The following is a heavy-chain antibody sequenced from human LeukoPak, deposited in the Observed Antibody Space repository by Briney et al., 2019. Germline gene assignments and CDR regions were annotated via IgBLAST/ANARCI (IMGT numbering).Heavy chain of an antibody. D-gene: IGHD3-22*01. Sequence: SETLSLTCTVSGGSISSYYWSWIRQPAGKGLEWIGRIYSSGSTNYNPSLKSRVTMSVDTSKNQFSLKLSSVTAADTAVYYCARDPDYYDSSGYYSEPDYWGQGTLVTVSS. CDR1: GGSISSYY. CDR2: IYSSGST. CDR3: ARDPDYYDSSGYYSEPDY. J-gene: IGHJ4*02. V-gene: IGHV4-4*07.